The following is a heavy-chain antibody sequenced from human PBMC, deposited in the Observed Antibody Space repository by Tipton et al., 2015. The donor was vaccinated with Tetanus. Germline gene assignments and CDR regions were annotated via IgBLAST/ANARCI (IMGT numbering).Heavy chain of an antibody. CDR3: VKDQARLSGWRGFAEYFQR. CDR1: GFTFSNYA. CDR2: ISGGGYTT. Sequence: SLRLSCAASGFTFSNYAMSWVRQAPGKGLEWVSAISGGGYTTYDADSVKGRFTISRDNSKNILFLQMTSMGVEDTAVYYCVKDQARLSGWRGFAEYFQRWGQGTLVTVSS. J-gene: IGHJ1*01. D-gene: IGHD6-19*01. V-gene: IGHV3-23*01.